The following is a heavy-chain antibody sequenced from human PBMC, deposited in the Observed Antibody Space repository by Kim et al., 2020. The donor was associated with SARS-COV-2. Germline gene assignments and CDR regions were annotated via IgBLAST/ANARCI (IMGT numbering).Heavy chain of an antibody. CDR2: INAGNGNT. CDR3: ARRIGLGEPVTDSPYGMDA. V-gene: IGHV1-3*01. D-gene: IGHD3-16*01. CDR1: GYTFTKYP. J-gene: IGHJ6*02. Sequence: ASVKVSCKASGYTFTKYPIHWVRQAPGQRLEWMGIINAGNGNTQYSQRFQGRVTITRDTSANTAYLELSSLRSEDTAIYYCARRIGLGEPVTDSPYGMDAWGQGTTVTVSS.